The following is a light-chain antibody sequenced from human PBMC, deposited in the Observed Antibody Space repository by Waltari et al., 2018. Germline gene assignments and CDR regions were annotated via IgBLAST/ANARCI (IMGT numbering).Light chain of an antibody. CDR2: ETS. CDR3: QKYGRLPAT. V-gene: IGKV3-20*01. CDR1: QSVSKY. Sequence: TQSPGTLSLSPGERATLSCWASQSVSKYLAWYQQNPGQAPRLLIYETSIRATGVPDRFSGSGSGTDFSLTISRLEPEDFAVYYCQKYGRLPATFGQGTKV. J-gene: IGKJ1*01.